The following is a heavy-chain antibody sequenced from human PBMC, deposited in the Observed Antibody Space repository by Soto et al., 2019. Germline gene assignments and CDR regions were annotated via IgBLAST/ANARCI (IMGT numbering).Heavy chain of an antibody. D-gene: IGHD3-3*01. Sequence: ASVKVSCKASGYTFTSYAMHWVRQAPGQRLEWMGWINAGNGNTKYSQKFQGRVTITRDTSASTAYMELSSLRSEDTAVYYCARDGGVVIIDYYYYGMDVWGQGTMVTVSS. J-gene: IGHJ6*02. CDR2: INAGNGNT. V-gene: IGHV1-3*01. CDR3: ARDGGVVIIDYYYYGMDV. CDR1: GYTFTSYA.